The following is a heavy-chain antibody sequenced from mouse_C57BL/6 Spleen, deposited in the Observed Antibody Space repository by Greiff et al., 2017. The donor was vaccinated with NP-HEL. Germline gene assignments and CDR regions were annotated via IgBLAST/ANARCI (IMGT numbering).Heavy chain of an antibody. CDR2: IDPSDSET. V-gene: IGHV1-52*01. CDR3: AGEGELGRWYFDV. CDR1: GYTFTSYW. J-gene: IGHJ1*03. D-gene: IGHD4-1*01. Sequence: QVQLQQPGAELVRPGSSVKLSCKASGYTFTSYWMHWVKQRPIQGLEWIGNIDPSDSETHYNQKFKDKATLTVDKSSSTAYMQLSSLTSEDSAVYDCAGEGELGRWYFDVWGTGTTVTVSS.